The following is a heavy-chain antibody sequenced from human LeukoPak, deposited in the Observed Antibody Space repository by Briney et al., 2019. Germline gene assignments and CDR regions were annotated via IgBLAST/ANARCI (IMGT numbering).Heavy chain of an antibody. J-gene: IGHJ4*02. D-gene: IGHD3-10*01. Sequence: PGGSLRLSCAASGFTFSGYRMNWVRQAPGKGLDWVSSISSSHNNIYYADSVKGRFSISRDNAKNSLFLQMNSLRAEDTAVYYCVRDRSPGYFDYWGQGTLVTVSS. V-gene: IGHV3-21*01. CDR2: ISSSHNNI. CDR3: VRDRSPGYFDY. CDR1: GFTFSGYR.